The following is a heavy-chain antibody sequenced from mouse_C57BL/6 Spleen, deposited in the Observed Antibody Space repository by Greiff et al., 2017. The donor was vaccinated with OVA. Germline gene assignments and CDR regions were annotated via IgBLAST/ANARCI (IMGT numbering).Heavy chain of an antibody. Sequence: QVQLKQSGAELVRPGASVTLSCKASGYTFTDYEMHWVKQTPVHGLEWIGAIDPETGGTAYNQKFKGKAILTADKSSSTAYMELRSLTSDDSAVYYCTRQGGYYFDYWGQGTTLTVSS. J-gene: IGHJ2*01. D-gene: IGHD3-3*01. CDR2: IDPETGGT. V-gene: IGHV1-15*01. CDR1: GYTFTDYE. CDR3: TRQGGYYFDY.